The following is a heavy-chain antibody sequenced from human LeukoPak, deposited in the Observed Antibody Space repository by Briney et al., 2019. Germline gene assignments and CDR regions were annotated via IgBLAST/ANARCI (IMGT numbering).Heavy chain of an antibody. J-gene: IGHJ4*02. V-gene: IGHV1-69*04. CDR3: ARDLHCSSTSCSTNDY. CDR1: GGTFSSYT. Sequence: SSVKVSCKASGGTFSSYTISWVRQAPGQGLEWMGRIIPILGIANYAQKFQGRVAITADKSTSTAYTELSSLRSEDTAVYYCARDLHCSSTSCSTNDYWGQGTLVTVSS. CDR2: IIPILGIA. D-gene: IGHD2-2*01.